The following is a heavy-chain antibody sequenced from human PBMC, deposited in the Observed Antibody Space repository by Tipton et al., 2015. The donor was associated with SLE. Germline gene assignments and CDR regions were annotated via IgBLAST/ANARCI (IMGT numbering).Heavy chain of an antibody. Sequence: SLRLSCAASGFTFSSYSMNWVRQAPGKGLGWVSSISSSSSYIYYADSVRGRFTISRDNAKNSLYLQMNSLRAEDTAVYYCARDNYGSGRALYGMDVWGQGTTVTVSS. CDR1: GFTFSSYS. CDR3: ARDNYGSGRALYGMDV. V-gene: IGHV3-21*03. CDR2: ISSSSSYI. J-gene: IGHJ6*02. D-gene: IGHD3-10*01.